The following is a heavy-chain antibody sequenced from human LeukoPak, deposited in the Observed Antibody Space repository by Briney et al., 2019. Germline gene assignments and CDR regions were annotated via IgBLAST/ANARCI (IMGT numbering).Heavy chain of an antibody. Sequence: QAGGSLRLSCAASGFTFSSYAMTWVRQAPGKGLEWVSAIIGSGGTTYYADSVKGRFTISRDNSKNSLYLQMNSLRAEDTAVYYCVKNMFSSYFDHWGQGTLVTVSS. J-gene: IGHJ4*02. CDR1: GFTFSSYA. CDR2: IIGSGGTT. V-gene: IGHV3-23*01. CDR3: VKNMFSSYFDH. D-gene: IGHD6-19*01.